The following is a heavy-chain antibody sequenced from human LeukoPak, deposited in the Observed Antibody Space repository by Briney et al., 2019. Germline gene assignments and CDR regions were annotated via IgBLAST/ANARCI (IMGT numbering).Heavy chain of an antibody. CDR3: ARRRITIFGVATYYMDV. Sequence: SETLSLTCAVYGGSFSGYYWSWIRQPPGKGLEWIGEINHSGSTNYNPSLKSRVTISVDTSKNQFSLKLSSVTAADTAVYCCARRRITIFGVATYYMDVWGKGTTVTVSS. J-gene: IGHJ6*03. CDR2: INHSGST. V-gene: IGHV4-34*01. CDR1: GGSFSGYY. D-gene: IGHD3-3*01.